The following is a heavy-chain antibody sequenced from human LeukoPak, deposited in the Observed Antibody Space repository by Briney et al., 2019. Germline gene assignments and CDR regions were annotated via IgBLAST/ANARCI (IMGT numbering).Heavy chain of an antibody. D-gene: IGHD6-13*01. Sequence: GGSLRLSCAASGFAFSSYWMTWVRQAPGKGLAWVANISQDGSGKYYVDSVKGRFTISRDNAKNSLYLQMNSLRAEDTAVYYCARSSYSSSWYTQSFLSDYYMDVWGKGTTVTVSS. J-gene: IGHJ6*03. CDR2: ISQDGSGK. CDR1: GFAFSSYW. CDR3: ARSSYSSSWYTQSFLSDYYMDV. V-gene: IGHV3-7*01.